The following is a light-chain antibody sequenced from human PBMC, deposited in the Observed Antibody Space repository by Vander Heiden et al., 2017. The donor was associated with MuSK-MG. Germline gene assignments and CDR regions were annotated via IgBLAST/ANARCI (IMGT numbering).Light chain of an antibody. CDR3: SSSAVI. CDR2: EVS. Sequence: QSALTQPPSASVSPGQSVTISCTGTSSDVGGYNYVSWYQQHPVIVLYLMIYEVSKRPSGFPDRFSGYTSAHTASLTVSGVEAEYCADSYCSSSAVIFGTGTKLTVL. V-gene: IGLV2-8*01. CDR1: SSDVGGYNY. J-gene: IGLJ1*01.